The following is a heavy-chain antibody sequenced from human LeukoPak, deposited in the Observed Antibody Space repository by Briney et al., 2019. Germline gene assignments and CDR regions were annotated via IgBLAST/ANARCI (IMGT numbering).Heavy chain of an antibody. V-gene: IGHV3-9*01. CDR3: AKHGGGIYSSYYMDV. D-gene: IGHD1-26*01. CDR1: GFTFDDYA. J-gene: IGHJ6*03. CDR2: ITWNSDNI. Sequence: GRSLRLSCATSGFTFDDYAMHWVRQAPGKGLEWVAGITWNSDNIDYAESVRGRFTISRDNSKNTLYLQMNSLRAEDTAVYFCAKHGGGIYSSYYMDVWGKGTTVTVSS.